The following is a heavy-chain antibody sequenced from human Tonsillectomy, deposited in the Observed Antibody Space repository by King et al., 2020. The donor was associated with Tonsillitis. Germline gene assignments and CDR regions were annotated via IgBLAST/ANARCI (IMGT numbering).Heavy chain of an antibody. J-gene: IGHJ4*02. V-gene: IGHV1-46*03. CDR2: INPSAGST. D-gene: IGHD6-19*01. CDR1: GYTFTTYY. CDR3: ARDHRYFRGWYPDY. Sequence: QLVQSGAEVKKPGASVKVSCKASGYTFTTYYIHWVRQAPGQGLEWMGIINPSAGSTSYAQKFQGRVTMTSDTSTSTVYMELSSLTSEDTAVYYCARDHRYFRGWYPDYWGQGTLVTVSS.